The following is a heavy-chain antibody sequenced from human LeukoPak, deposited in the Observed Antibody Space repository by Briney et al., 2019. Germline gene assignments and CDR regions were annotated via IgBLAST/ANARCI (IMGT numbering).Heavy chain of an antibody. Sequence: PGGSLRLSCVACGFSFGDYYMSWIRQAPGRGLEWVSYISGSGSDLYYADSVKGRFTISRDNANNSLYLQMNSLRAEDTAVYCCARSIGYYYTMDVWGQGTTVTVSS. V-gene: IGHV3-11*01. CDR2: ISGSGSDL. D-gene: IGHD3-22*01. CDR3: ARSIGYYYTMDV. J-gene: IGHJ6*02. CDR1: GFSFGDYY.